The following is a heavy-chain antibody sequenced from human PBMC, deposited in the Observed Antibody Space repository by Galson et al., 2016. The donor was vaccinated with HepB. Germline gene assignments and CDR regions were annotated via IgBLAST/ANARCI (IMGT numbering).Heavy chain of an antibody. V-gene: IGHV1-69*13. CDR1: GGTLSSYP. J-gene: IGHJ3*02. CDR2: IVPILGTT. CDR3: ARGQKQWLAVFNDAFDI. Sequence: SVKVSCKASGGTLSSYPMNWVRQAPGQGLEWVGGIVPILGTTNYAQKFQGRVTITADGSTGTAYMTLSSLRSEDTALYYCARGQKQWLAVFNDAFDIWGPGTMVTVSS. D-gene: IGHD6-19*01.